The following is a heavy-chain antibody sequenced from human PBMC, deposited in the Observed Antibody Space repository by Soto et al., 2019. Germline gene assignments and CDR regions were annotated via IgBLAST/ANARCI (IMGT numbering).Heavy chain of an antibody. D-gene: IGHD5-12*01. CDR3: ARGAGSGYDSGVELVDY. V-gene: IGHV1-69*02. Sequence: QVQLVQSGAEVKKPGSSVKVSCKASGGTFSSYTISWVRQAPGQGLEWMGRIIPILGIANYAQKFQGRVTITADKSTSTAYMELSSLRSEDTAVYYCARGAGSGYDSGVELVDYWGQGTLVTVSS. CDR2: IIPILGIA. J-gene: IGHJ4*02. CDR1: GGTFSSYT.